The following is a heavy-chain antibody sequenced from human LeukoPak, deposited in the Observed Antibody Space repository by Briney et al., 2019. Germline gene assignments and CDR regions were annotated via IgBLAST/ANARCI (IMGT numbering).Heavy chain of an antibody. Sequence: NPSETLSLTCAVYGGSFSGYYWSWIRQPPGKGLEWIGEINHSGGTNYNPSLKSRVTISVDTSKIQFSLKLTSVTAADTAVCYCASATDYFDSSGGLAHYWSQGTLVTVSS. CDR3: ASATDYFDSSGGLAHY. D-gene: IGHD3-22*01. CDR2: INHSGGT. V-gene: IGHV4-34*01. CDR1: GGSFSGYY. J-gene: IGHJ4*02.